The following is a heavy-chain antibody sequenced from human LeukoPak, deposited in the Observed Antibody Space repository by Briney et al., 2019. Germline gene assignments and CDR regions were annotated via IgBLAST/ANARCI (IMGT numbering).Heavy chain of an antibody. CDR3: ARIGLGYYCFDY. D-gene: IGHD1-26*01. CDR1: GFTFSSYW. V-gene: IGHV3-7*01. J-gene: IGHJ4*02. Sequence: TGGSLRLSCAASGFTFSSYWMSWVRQAPGKGLEWVANIKQDGSETYYVDSVKGRFTISRDNAKSSLYLQMNSLRAEDTAVYYCARIGLGYYCFDYWGQGPRVTVSS. CDR2: IKQDGSET.